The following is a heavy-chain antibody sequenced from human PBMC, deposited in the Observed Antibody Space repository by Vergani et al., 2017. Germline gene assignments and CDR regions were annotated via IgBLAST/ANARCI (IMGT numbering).Heavy chain of an antibody. CDR2: IYTSGST. Sequence: QVQLQESGPGLVKPSETLSLTCTVSGGSISNYYWSWIRQPAGKGLEWIGRIYTSGSTNYNPSLKSRVTMSVDTSKNQFSLKLSSVTAADTAVYYCARDTIPRDSNFLMTLNWFDPWGQGTLVTVSS. CDR1: GGSISNYY. CDR3: ARDTIPRDSNFLMTLNWFDP. V-gene: IGHV4-4*07. J-gene: IGHJ5*02. D-gene: IGHD2-2*01.